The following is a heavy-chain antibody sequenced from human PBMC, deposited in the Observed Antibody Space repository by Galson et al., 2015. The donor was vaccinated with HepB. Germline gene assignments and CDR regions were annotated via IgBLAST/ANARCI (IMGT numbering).Heavy chain of an antibody. CDR2: IYYSGST. V-gene: IGHV4-59*01. Sequence: SETLSLTCTASGGSISSYYWSWIRQPPGKGLEWIGYIYYSGSTNYNPSLKSRVTISVDTSKNQFSLKLSSVTAADTAVYYCARGYYYDSSGYYKRSDWYFDLWGRGTLVTVSS. J-gene: IGHJ2*01. D-gene: IGHD3-22*01. CDR3: ARGYYYDSSGYYKRSDWYFDL. CDR1: GGSISSYY.